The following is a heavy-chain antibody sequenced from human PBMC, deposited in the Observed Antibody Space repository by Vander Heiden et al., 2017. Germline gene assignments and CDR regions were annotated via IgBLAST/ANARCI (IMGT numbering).Heavy chain of an antibody. D-gene: IGHD3-16*01. Sequence: ELQLLESGGGLVQPGGSLRLSCAASGFTFSSYAMRWVRQAPGKGLEWVSGISGSGSSTFYEDSVKGRFTISRDNSKNTLYLQMNSLRAGDTAVYYCAPLWPRVSPVFDYWGQGTLVTVSS. V-gene: IGHV3-23*01. CDR2: ISGSGSST. CDR1: GFTFSSYA. J-gene: IGHJ4*02. CDR3: APLWPRVSPVFDY.